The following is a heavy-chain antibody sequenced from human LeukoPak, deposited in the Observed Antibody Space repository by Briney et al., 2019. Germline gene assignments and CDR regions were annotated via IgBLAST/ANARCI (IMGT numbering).Heavy chain of an antibody. CDR3: ARDHSSGWYSDYFDY. J-gene: IGHJ4*02. Sequence: GGSLTLSCAASRFSFSKYGVHWMRQAPGKGLEGGADIWYEGSNKYDADSVKGLITISRNNSKNTLYLQMNSLRAEDTAVYYCARDHSSGWYSDYFDYWGQGTLVTVSS. CDR2: IWYEGSNK. D-gene: IGHD6-19*01. V-gene: IGHV3-33*08. CDR1: RFSFSKYG.